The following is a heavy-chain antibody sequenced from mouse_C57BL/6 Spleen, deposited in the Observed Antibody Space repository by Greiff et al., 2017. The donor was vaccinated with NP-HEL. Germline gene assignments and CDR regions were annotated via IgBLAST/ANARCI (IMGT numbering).Heavy chain of an antibody. CDR1: GYTFTTYP. CDR2: FHPYNDDT. J-gene: IGHJ2*01. CDR3: ARGYYGSSYYFDY. Sequence: VKLQESGAELVKPGASVKMSCKASGYTFTTYPIEWMKQNHGKSLEWIGNFHPYNDDTKYNEKFKGKATLTVEKSSSTVYLELSRLTSDDSAVYYCARGYYGSSYYFDYWGQGTTLTVSS. D-gene: IGHD1-1*01. V-gene: IGHV1-47*01.